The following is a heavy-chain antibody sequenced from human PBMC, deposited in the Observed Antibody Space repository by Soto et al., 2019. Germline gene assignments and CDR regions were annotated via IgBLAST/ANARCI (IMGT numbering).Heavy chain of an antibody. J-gene: IGHJ3*02. CDR1: GFTFSSYG. V-gene: IGHV3-33*01. CDR3: ARERSGTIDAFDI. Sequence: GGSLRLSCAASGFTFSSYGMHWVRQAPGKGLEWVAVIWYDGSNKYYADSVKGRFTISRDNSKNTLYLQMNSLRAEDTAVYYCARERSGTIDAFDIWGQGTMVTVSS. D-gene: IGHD1-1*01. CDR2: IWYDGSNK.